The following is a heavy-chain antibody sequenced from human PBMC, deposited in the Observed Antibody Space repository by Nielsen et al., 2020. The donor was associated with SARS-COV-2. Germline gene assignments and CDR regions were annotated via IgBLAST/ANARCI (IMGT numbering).Heavy chain of an antibody. V-gene: IGHV1-46*01. CDR2: VSPSGGET. CDR1: GYTFTSYY. J-gene: IGHJ5*02. Sequence: ASVKVSCKASGYTFTSYYIYWVRQAPGQGLEWMGIVSPSGGETIYAQKFQGRVTMTEDTSTDTAYVELSSLRSEDTAVYYCATAAAAGTRGWFDPWGQGTLVTVSS. D-gene: IGHD6-13*01. CDR3: ATAAAAGTRGWFDP.